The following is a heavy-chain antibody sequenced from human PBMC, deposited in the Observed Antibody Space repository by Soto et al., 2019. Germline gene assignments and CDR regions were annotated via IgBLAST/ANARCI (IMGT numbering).Heavy chain of an antibody. CDR1: GFTFDDYA. D-gene: IGHD6-19*01. CDR3: AKDRIAVAGTSRYFDY. CDR2: ISWNSGSI. Sequence: GGSLRLSCAASGFTFDDYAMHWVRQAPGKGLEWVSGISWNSGSIGYADSVKGRFTISRDNAKNSLYLQMNSLRAEDTALYYCAKDRIAVAGTSRYFDYWGQGTLVTVSS. V-gene: IGHV3-9*01. J-gene: IGHJ4*02.